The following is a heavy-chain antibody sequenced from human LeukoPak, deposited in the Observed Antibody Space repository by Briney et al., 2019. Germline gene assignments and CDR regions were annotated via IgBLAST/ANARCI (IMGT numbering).Heavy chain of an antibody. CDR2: INPNSGGA. CDR1: GYTFTGYY. D-gene: IGHD3-22*01. V-gene: IGHV1-2*02. J-gene: IGHJ4*02. CDR3: ARDDPTHYYDSSGYYDY. Sequence: ASVKVSCKASGYTFTGYYMHWVRQAPGQGLEGMGWINPNSGGANYAQKFQGRVTMTRDTSISTAYMELSRLRSDDTAVYYCARDDPTHYYDSSGYYDYWGQGTLVTVSS.